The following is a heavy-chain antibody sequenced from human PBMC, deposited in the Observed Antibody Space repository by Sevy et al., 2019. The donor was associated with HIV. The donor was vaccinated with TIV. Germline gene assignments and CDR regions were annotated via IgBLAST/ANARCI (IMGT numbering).Heavy chain of an antibody. CDR3: ARGYYCDSTGYYENAFDI. CDR1: GYTFTSYD. D-gene: IGHD3-22*01. Sequence: ASVKVSCKASGYTFTSYDINWVRQATGQGLEWMGWMNPNTGKTGDAQKFQGRVTITSNSPISTAYMELSSLRSEDTAVYYCARGYYCDSTGYYENAFDIWGQGTMVTVSS. J-gene: IGHJ3*02. CDR2: MNPNTGKT. V-gene: IGHV1-8*03.